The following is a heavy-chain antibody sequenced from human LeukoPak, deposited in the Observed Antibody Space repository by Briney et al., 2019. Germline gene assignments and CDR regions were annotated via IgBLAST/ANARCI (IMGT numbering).Heavy chain of an antibody. Sequence: GGSLRLSCAASGFTLSNYWTHWVRQAPGKGLVWVSRIKSDGTNTNYADSVRGRFTISRDNAKSTVYLQMNSLRVEDTAIYYCARDSLRGLDSWGQGILVTVSS. CDR1: GFTLSNYW. V-gene: IGHV3-74*01. CDR2: IKSDGTNT. CDR3: ARDSLRGLDS. D-gene: IGHD3-10*01. J-gene: IGHJ4*02.